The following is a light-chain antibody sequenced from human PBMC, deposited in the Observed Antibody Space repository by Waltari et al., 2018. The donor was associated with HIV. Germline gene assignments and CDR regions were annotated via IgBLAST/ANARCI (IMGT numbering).Light chain of an antibody. CDR1: SSDVGGYNS. CDR2: AVN. Sequence: QSALTQPPSASGSPGQSVAISCTGTSSDVGGYNSVSWHQQHPGKAPKRRIYAVNKRPAGVPDRFSGSKSGNTASLTVSGLQVDDAADYYCSSFSDNNRIVFGTGTRVTVL. J-gene: IGLJ1*01. CDR3: SSFSDNNRIV. V-gene: IGLV2-8*01.